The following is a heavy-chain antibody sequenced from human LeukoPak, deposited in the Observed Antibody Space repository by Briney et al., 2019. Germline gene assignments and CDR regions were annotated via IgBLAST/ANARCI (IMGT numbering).Heavy chain of an antibody. Sequence: SETLSLTCTVSGGSVSSGSYYWSWIRQPPGKGLEWIGYIYYSGSTYYNPSLKSRVTISVDTSKNQFSLKLSSVTAADTAVYYCARGDTMAHFDYWGQGTLVTVSS. V-gene: IGHV4-30-4*01. CDR3: ARGDTMAHFDY. J-gene: IGHJ4*02. CDR2: IYYSGST. CDR1: GGSVSSGSYY. D-gene: IGHD3-10*01.